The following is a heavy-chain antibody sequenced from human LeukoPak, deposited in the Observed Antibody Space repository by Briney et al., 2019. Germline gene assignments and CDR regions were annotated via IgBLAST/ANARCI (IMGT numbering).Heavy chain of an antibody. V-gene: IGHV3-66*01. D-gene: IGHD6-13*01. CDR1: GFTVSSNY. Sequence: GGSLRLSCAASGFTVSSNYMSWVCQAPGKGLEWVSVIYSGGSTYYADSVKGRFTISRDNSKNTLYLQMNSLRAEDTAVYYCARNIAATSDYWGQGTLVTVSS. CDR2: IYSGGST. CDR3: ARNIAATSDY. J-gene: IGHJ4*02.